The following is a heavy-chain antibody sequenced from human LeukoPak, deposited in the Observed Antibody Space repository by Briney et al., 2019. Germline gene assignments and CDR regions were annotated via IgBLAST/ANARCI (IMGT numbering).Heavy chain of an antibody. CDR2: IDPSDSYT. Sequence: GESLMISCKGSGYSFTSYWISWVRQMPGKGLGWMGRIDPSDSYTNYSPSFQGHVTISADKSISTAYLQWSSLKASDTAMYYCASSGCCRGGSCYSFDPWGQGTLVTVSS. CDR3: ASSGCCRGGSCYSFDP. CDR1: GYSFTSYW. J-gene: IGHJ5*02. V-gene: IGHV5-10-1*01. D-gene: IGHD2-15*01.